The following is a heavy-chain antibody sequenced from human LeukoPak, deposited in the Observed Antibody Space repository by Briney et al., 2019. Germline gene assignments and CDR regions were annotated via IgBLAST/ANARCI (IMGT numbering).Heavy chain of an antibody. D-gene: IGHD4-23*01. CDR1: GYSISSGYY. J-gene: IGHJ3*02. CDR2: IYHSGGT. CDR3: AREVTEDAFDI. V-gene: IGHV4-38-2*02. Sequence: SETLSLTCTVSGYSISSGYYWGWIRQPPGKGLEWIGSIYHSGGTYYNPSLKSRVTISVDTSKNQFSLKLSSVTAADTAVYYCAREVTEDAFDIWGQGTMVTVSS.